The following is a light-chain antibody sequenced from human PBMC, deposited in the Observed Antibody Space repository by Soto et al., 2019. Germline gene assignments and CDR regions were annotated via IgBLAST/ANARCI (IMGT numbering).Light chain of an antibody. J-gene: IGKJ3*01. CDR3: KQTSAAPFT. Sequence: DIQMAQSPSSLSASVGDTITITCRASRNINTYLNWYQQKPGKAPKLLIFGASSLQSGVQSRFSSSGSRKEFTLTMNSRQPEDLATYCCKQTSAAPFTFCPGTKVDIK. CDR2: GAS. V-gene: IGKV1-39*01. CDR1: RNINTY.